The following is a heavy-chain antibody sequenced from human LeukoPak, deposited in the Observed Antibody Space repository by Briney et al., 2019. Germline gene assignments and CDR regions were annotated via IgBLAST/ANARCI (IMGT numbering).Heavy chain of an antibody. CDR1: GGTFSSYA. CDR3: ARAPYYYDSSGYYKLGFFDY. J-gene: IGHJ4*02. CDR2: IIPIFGTA. D-gene: IGHD3-22*01. V-gene: IGHV1-69*05. Sequence: SVKVSCKASGGTFSSYAISWVRQAPGQGLEWMGRIIPIFGTANYAQKFQGRVTITTDESTSTAYMELSSLRSEDTAAYYCARAPYYYDSSGYYKLGFFDYWGQGTLVTVSS.